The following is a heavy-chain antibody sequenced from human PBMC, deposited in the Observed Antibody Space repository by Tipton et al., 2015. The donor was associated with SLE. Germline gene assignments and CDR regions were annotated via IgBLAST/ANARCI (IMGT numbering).Heavy chain of an antibody. CDR2: ISYRGSA. D-gene: IGHD3-10*01. CDR1: GGSINSANHF. J-gene: IGHJ3*02. CDR3: AREVDTMDDYDAFDI. V-gene: IGHV4-31*03. Sequence: TLSLTCIVSGGSINSANHFWSWVRQLPGEGLEWIGFISYRGSAYYNPSLQSRVTISLDMSKNQFSLTMTSVTAADTAMYFCAREVDTMDDYDAFDIWGQGTMVTVSS.